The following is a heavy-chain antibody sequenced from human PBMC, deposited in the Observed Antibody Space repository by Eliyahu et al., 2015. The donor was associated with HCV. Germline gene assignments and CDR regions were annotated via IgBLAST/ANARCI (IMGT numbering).Heavy chain of an antibody. CDR1: GFXFSKXW. J-gene: IGHJ6*03. CDR2: IKSKTDGGTT. Sequence: EVQLVESGGGLVKPGGSLRLSXAAXGFXFSKXWMSWVRQAPGKGLEGIGRIKSKTDGGTTDYAAPVKGRFTISRDDSKSTLYLQMNSLKTEDTAVYYCTTGAPGGFDYYLDVWGQGTTVTVSS. V-gene: IGHV3-15*01. D-gene: IGHD3-10*01. CDR3: TTGAPGGFDYYLDV.